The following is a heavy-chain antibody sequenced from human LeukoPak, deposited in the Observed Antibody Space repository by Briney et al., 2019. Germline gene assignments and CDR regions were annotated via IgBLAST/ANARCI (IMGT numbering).Heavy chain of an antibody. V-gene: IGHV3-33*01. CDR2: IWYDGSNK. Sequence: GGSLRLSGAASGFTFSSYGMHWVRQAPGKGLEWVAVIWYDGSNKYYADSVKGRFTISRDNSKNTLYLQMNSLRAEDTAVYYCARAGGADYGDYTSGFDYWGQGTLVTVSS. CDR3: ARAGGADYGDYTSGFDY. CDR1: GFTFSSYG. D-gene: IGHD4-17*01. J-gene: IGHJ4*02.